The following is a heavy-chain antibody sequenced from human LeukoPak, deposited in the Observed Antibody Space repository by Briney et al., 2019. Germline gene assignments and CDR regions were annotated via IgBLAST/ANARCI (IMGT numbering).Heavy chain of an antibody. CDR2: VRGKGYSDPP. V-gene: IGHV3-73*01. CDR3: VKDSYYYDSSGYYYVKDH. D-gene: IGHD3-22*01. Sequence: PGGSLRLSCAASGFTFSDSAIHWVRQASGKGLEWVGRVRGKGYSDPPAYAASVKGRFTISRDDSKSTAYLQMNSLKAEDTAIYYCVKDSYYYDSSGYYYVKDHWGQGTLVTVSS. J-gene: IGHJ4*02. CDR1: GFTFSDSA.